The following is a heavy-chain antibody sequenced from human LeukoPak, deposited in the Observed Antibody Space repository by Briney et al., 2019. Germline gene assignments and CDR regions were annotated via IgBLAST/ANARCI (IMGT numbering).Heavy chain of an antibody. J-gene: IGHJ4*02. Sequence: GGSLRLSCAASGFTFSSYAMSWVRQAPGKGLQWVSGISGSGGSTYYADSVKGRFTISRDNSKNTLYLQMNSLRAEDTAVYYCAKHGFGVFEGYRGQGTLVTVSS. CDR2: ISGSGGST. CDR3: AKHGFGVFEGY. D-gene: IGHD3-10*01. CDR1: GFTFSSYA. V-gene: IGHV3-23*01.